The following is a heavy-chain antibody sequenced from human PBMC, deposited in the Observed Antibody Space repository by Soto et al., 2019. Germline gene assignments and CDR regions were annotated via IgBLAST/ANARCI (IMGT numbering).Heavy chain of an antibody. CDR2: INWNDDK. Sequence: QITLKESGPTLVKATQTVTLTCTFSGFSLSSTGVGVGWIRQSPGKALEGLALINWNDDKRYNPSLRSRLTITKDTSKNQVVLSMTNMDPVDTATYYCARSGHNSGFFYYDYWGQGTLVTVSS. CDR3: ARSGHNSGFFYYDY. V-gene: IGHV2-5*01. J-gene: IGHJ4*02. D-gene: IGHD3-22*01. CDR1: GFSLSSTGVG.